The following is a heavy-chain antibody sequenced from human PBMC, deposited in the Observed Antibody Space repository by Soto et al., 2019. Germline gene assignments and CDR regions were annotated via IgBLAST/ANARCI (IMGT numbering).Heavy chain of an antibody. CDR3: ARGAIASSGWLYYFDY. D-gene: IGHD6-19*01. V-gene: IGHV4-34*01. CDR1: GGSFSGYY. CDR2: INHSGST. Sequence: SETLSLTCAVYGGSFSGYYWSWIRQPPGKGLEWIGEINHSGSTNYNPSLKRRVTISVDTSKNQFSLKLSSVTAADTAVYYCARGAIASSGWLYYFDYWGQGTLVTVSS. J-gene: IGHJ4*02.